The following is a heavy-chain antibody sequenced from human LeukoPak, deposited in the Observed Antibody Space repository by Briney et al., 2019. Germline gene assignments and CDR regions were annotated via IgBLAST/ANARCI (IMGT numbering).Heavy chain of an antibody. D-gene: IGHD2-2*01. Sequence: GGSLRLSCAASGFTFSSYAMHWVRQAPGKGLEWVAVISYDGSNKYYADSVKGRFTISRDNSKNTLYLQMNSLRAEDTAVYYCARDVSLVPARPLGPDYWGQGTLVTVSS. CDR1: GFTFSSYA. CDR3: ARDVSLVPARPLGPDY. CDR2: ISYDGSNK. V-gene: IGHV3-30-3*01. J-gene: IGHJ4*02.